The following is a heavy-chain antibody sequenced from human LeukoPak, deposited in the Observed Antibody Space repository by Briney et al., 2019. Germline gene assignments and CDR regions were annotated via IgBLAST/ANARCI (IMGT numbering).Heavy chain of an antibody. V-gene: IGHV3-7*04. D-gene: IGHD3-10*01. J-gene: IGHJ4*02. CDR1: GFTFSRYW. CDR2: IKEDGTVK. CDR3: ARVGGALLWFGELWD. Sequence: GGSLRLSCAASGFTFSRYWMSWVRQAPGKGLEWVANIKEDGTVKYYVESVKDRFAISRDNAKNSLYLQMNSLRAEDTAVYYCARVGGALLWFGELWDWGQGTLVTVSS.